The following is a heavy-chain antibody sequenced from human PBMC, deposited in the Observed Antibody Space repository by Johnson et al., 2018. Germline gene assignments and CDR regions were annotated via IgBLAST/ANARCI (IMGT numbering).Heavy chain of an antibody. CDR3: ARARFFRCSGSSLPRYYGMDV. CDR1: GTPSNYD. Sequence: QVQLVQSGAEVKKPGSSVKVSCKGTPSNYDINWVRQAPGQGLEWMGSIIPIFSTTKYAQKFRGRITITANKSLNKVYMDLSALTSGDTALYYCARARFFRCSGSSLPRYYGMDVWGQGTTVTVSS. D-gene: IGHD3-10*02. J-gene: IGHJ6*02. CDR2: IIPIFSTT. V-gene: IGHV1-69*14.